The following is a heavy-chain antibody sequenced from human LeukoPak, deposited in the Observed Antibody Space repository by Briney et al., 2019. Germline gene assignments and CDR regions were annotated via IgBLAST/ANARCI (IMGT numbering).Heavy chain of an antibody. Sequence: GGSLRLSCAASGFTFSNAWMSWVRQAPGKGLEWVGRIKSKTDGGTTDYAAPVKGRFTISRDDSKNTLYLQMNSLKTEDTAVYYCTTDPQGMATGFEPYDYWGQGTLVTVSS. V-gene: IGHV3-15*01. D-gene: IGHD5-24*01. CDR3: TTDPQGMATGFEPYDY. CDR1: GFTFSNAW. CDR2: IKSKTDGGTT. J-gene: IGHJ4*02.